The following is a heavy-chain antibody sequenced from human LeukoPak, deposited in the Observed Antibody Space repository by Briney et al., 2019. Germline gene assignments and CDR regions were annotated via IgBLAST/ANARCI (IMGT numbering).Heavy chain of an antibody. CDR2: IYYSGST. Sequence: PSETLSLTCTVSGGSISSSSYYWGWIRQPPGKGLEWIGSIYYSGSTYYNPSLKSRVTISVDTSKNQFSLKLSSVTAADTAVYYCARLPPPYYDSSGYTYNWFDPWGQGTLVTDSS. CDR1: GGSISSSSYY. D-gene: IGHD3-22*01. CDR3: ARLPPPYYDSSGYTYNWFDP. V-gene: IGHV4-39*01. J-gene: IGHJ5*02.